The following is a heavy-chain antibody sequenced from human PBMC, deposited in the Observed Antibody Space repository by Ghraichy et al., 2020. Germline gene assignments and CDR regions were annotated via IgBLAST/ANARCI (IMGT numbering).Heavy chain of an antibody. J-gene: IGHJ4*02. Sequence: GGSLRLSCAASGFTFSSYGMHWVRQAPGKGLEWVAFIRYDGSNKYYADSVKGRFTISRDNSKNTLYLQMNSLRAEDTAVYYCAKCWFGDFAPFDYWGQGTLVTVSS. CDR2: IRYDGSNK. V-gene: IGHV3-30*02. CDR3: AKCWFGDFAPFDY. D-gene: IGHD3-10*01. CDR1: GFTFSSYG.